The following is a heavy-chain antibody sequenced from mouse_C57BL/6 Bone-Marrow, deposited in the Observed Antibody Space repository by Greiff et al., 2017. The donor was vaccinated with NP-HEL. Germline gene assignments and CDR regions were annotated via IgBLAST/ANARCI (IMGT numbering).Heavy chain of an antibody. Sequence: EVKLQESGPELVKPGASVKISCKASGYSFTGYYMHWVKQSSEKSLEWIGEINPSTGGTSYNQKFKGKATLTVDKSSSTAYMQLKSLTSEDSAVYYCAKGLGSTTVVYYYAMDYWGQGTSVTVSS. CDR3: AKGLGSTTVVYYYAMDY. D-gene: IGHD1-1*01. CDR1: GYSFTGYY. V-gene: IGHV1-43*01. CDR2: INPSTGGT. J-gene: IGHJ4*01.